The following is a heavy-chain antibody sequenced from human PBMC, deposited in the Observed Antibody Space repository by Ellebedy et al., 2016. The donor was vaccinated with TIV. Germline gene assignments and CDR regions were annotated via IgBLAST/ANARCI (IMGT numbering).Heavy chain of an antibody. Sequence: GESLKISCAASGFTFSNYAMSWVRQAPGKGLECVSTISGSGGSTYYADSVKGRFTISRDNAKNSLYLQMNSLRAEDTAVYYCARRPYSSSWSDAFDIWGQGTMVTVSS. D-gene: IGHD6-13*01. V-gene: IGHV3-23*01. CDR1: GFTFSNYA. CDR2: ISGSGGST. CDR3: ARRPYSSSWSDAFDI. J-gene: IGHJ3*02.